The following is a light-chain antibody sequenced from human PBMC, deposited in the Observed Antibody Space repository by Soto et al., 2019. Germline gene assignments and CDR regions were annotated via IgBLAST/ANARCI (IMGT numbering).Light chain of an antibody. Sequence: DIQMNQSPSALSASVGDRVTITCRASQSINNYLNWYQQRPGKAPDLLIYAASTLQGGVPSRFSGSGSGTEFTLTISSLQPDDFATYYCQHYNSYSEAFGQGTKVDIK. CDR2: AAS. V-gene: IGKV1-5*01. CDR3: QHYNSYSEA. J-gene: IGKJ1*01. CDR1: QSINNY.